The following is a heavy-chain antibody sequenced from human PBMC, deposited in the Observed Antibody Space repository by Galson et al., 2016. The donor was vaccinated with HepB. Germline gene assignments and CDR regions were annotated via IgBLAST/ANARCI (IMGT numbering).Heavy chain of an antibody. V-gene: IGHV6-1*01. CDR2: TYCRSKCYN. CDR1: GDSVSSNSAA. J-gene: IGHJ4*02. CDR3: ARESSLYTGYTSGGRNDF. D-gene: IGHD6-19*01. Sequence: CAISGDSVSSNSAAWNWIRQSPSRGLEWLGRTYCRSKCYNDYAVSVKTRITINPDTAKNQFSLQLKSVTPEDTAVYYCARESSLYTGYTSGGRNDFWGQGTLVTFSS.